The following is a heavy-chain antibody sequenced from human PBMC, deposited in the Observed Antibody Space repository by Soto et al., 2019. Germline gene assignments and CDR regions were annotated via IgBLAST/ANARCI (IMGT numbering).Heavy chain of an antibody. CDR1: GGTFSSYT. V-gene: IGHV1-69*02. CDR3: AWTTPAEYFQH. J-gene: IGHJ1*01. Sequence: QVQLVQSGAEVKKPGSSVKVSCKASGGTFSSYTISWVRQAPGQGLGWMGRIIPIHGIANYAQKFEGRVTSTADKSTSTAYMELSSLRSEDTSVYYCAWTTPAEYFQHWGQGTLVTVSS. CDR2: IIPIHGIA. D-gene: IGHD4-17*01.